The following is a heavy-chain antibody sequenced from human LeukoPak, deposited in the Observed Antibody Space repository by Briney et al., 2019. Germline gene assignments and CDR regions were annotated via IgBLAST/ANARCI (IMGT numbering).Heavy chain of an antibody. J-gene: IGHJ4*02. CDR1: GGSISSNSYY. V-gene: IGHV4-39*01. Sequence: PSETLSLTCTVSGGSISSNSYYWGWIRQPPGKGLEWIGHIHYSGSTYYNPSLKSQVIISVDTSKNQFSLKLSSVTAADTAVYYCARHSGYSDYVSDYWGQGTLVTVSS. CDR2: IHYSGST. D-gene: IGHD5-12*01. CDR3: ARHSGYSDYVSDY.